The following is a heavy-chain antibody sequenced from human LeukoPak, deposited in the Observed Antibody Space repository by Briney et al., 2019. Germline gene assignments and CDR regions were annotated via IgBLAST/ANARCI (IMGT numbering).Heavy chain of an antibody. CDR2: ISSTSSNT. V-gene: IGHV3-21*01. D-gene: IGHD2-21*02. CDR3: ARPTYCGGDCYPATASEYFQH. J-gene: IGHJ1*01. Sequence: PGGSLRLSCAASGFTFSSNSMNWVRQVPGKGLEWVSSISSTSSNTYYADSVKGRFTISRDNAKNTLYLQMNSLRAEDAAVYYCARPTYCGGDCYPATASEYFQHWGQGTLVTVSS. CDR1: GFTFSSNS.